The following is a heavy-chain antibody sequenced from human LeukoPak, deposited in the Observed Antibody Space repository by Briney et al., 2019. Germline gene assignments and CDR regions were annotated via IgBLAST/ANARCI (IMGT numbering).Heavy chain of an antibody. V-gene: IGHV3-53*01. D-gene: IGHD3-22*01. CDR2: IYSGGST. CDR3: ARGDSSGYYYFDY. Sequence: PGGSLRLSCAASGFTVSSNYMSWVRQAPGKGLEWVSVIYSGGSTYYADSVKGRITISRDNSKNTLYLQMNSLRAEDTAVYYCARGDSSGYYYFDYWGQGTLVTVSS. CDR1: GFTVSSNY. J-gene: IGHJ4*02.